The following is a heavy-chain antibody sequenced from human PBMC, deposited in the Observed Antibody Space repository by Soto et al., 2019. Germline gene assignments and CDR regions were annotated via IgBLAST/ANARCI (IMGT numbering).Heavy chain of an antibody. CDR2: INPSGGST. CDR3: ARDREHCSGGSCYLHFYYYGMDV. CDR1: GYTFTSYY. V-gene: IGHV1-46*01. D-gene: IGHD2-15*01. J-gene: IGHJ6*02. Sequence: GASVKVSCKASGYTFTSYYMHWVRQAPGQGLERMGIINPSGGSTSYAQKFQGRVTMTRDTSTSTVYMELSSLRSEDTAVYYCARDREHCSGGSCYLHFYYYGMDVWGQGTTVTVSS.